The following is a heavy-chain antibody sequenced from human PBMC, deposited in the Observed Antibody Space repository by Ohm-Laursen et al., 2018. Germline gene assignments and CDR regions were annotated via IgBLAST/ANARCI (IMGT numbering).Heavy chain of an antibody. CDR2: IYYSGTT. CDR3: ARGGGYDSDSGSQFDYALDV. CDR1: GASIDTYYGFY. V-gene: IGHV4-61*08. J-gene: IGHJ6*01. D-gene: IGHD5-12*01. Sequence: SDTLSLTCSVSGASIDTYYGFYWTWIRQPPGQVLEWIGSIYYSGTTTYNPSLRSRVTISVDTSRNQFSLKGSSVTAADTALYFGARGGGYDSDSGSQFDYALDVGGQGTTTTVSS.